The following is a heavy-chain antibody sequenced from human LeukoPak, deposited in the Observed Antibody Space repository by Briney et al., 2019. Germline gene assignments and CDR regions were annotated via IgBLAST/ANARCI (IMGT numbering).Heavy chain of an antibody. CDR3: ARGDYDFWSGYYPFDY. D-gene: IGHD3-3*01. Sequence: GGSLRLSCAASGFTFSSYSMNWVRQAPGKGLEWVSSISSSSSYIYYADSVKGRFTISRDNAKNSLYLQMNSLSAEDTAVYYCARGDYDFWSGYYPFDYWGQGTLVTVSS. J-gene: IGHJ4*02. CDR1: GFTFSSYS. V-gene: IGHV3-21*01. CDR2: ISSSSSYI.